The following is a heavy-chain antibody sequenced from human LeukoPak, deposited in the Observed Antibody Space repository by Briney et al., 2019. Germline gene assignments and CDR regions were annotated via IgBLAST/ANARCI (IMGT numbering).Heavy chain of an antibody. J-gene: IGHJ4*02. D-gene: IGHD5-18*01. CDR2: IKQDGSER. CDR1: GFTFSSYW. V-gene: IGHV3-7*01. CDR3: TRDWDT. Sequence: GGSLRLSCAASGFTFSSYWMSWARQAPGKGLEWVAVIKQDGSERFYLDSVKGRFTISRDNAKNSLYLQLNSLRAEDTAVYYCTRDWDTWGQGTLDTVSS.